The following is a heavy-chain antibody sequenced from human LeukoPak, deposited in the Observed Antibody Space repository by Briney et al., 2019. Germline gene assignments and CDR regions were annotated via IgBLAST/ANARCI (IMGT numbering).Heavy chain of an antibody. Sequence: PGGSLRLSCAASGFSFSDYYMTWIRQAPGKGLEWVSYISGRATTIYHADSVKGRFTISRDNAQNSLYLQMNSLRAEDTAVYYCARDSGYGGNSGYFDDWGQGTLVTVSS. J-gene: IGHJ4*02. V-gene: IGHV3-11*04. D-gene: IGHD4-23*01. CDR3: ARDSGYGGNSGYFDD. CDR1: GFSFSDYY. CDR2: ISGRATTI.